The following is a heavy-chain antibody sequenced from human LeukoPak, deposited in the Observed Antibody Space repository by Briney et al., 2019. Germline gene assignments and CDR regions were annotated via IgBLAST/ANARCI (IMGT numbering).Heavy chain of an antibody. CDR1: GGSISSGDYY. D-gene: IGHD3-10*01. V-gene: IGHV4-31*03. CDR2: IYYSGST. Sequence: PSETLSLTCTVSGGSISSGDYYWSWIRQPPGKGLEWIGYIYYSGSTYYNPSLKSRVTISLDTSKNQFSLKLSSVTAADTAVYYCARAPPDRYHYGSGKDFDYWGQGTLVTVSS. CDR3: ARAPPDRYHYGSGKDFDY. J-gene: IGHJ4*02.